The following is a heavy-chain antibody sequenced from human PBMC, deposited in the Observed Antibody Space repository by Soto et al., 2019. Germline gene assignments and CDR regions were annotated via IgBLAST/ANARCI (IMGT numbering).Heavy chain of an antibody. CDR3: ARVRCFNGLCHTADYGMDV. D-gene: IGHD2-8*01. J-gene: IGHJ6*02. CDR1: GDVFRSYG. Sequence: SVKVSCKASGDVFRSYGINWVRQAPGQGLEWMGGIIPISGTTNYAQKFQGRVAITADESTDTVYMELSRLRSEDTAVYFCARVRCFNGLCHTADYGMDVWGQGATVTVSS. CDR2: IIPISGTT. V-gene: IGHV1-69*13.